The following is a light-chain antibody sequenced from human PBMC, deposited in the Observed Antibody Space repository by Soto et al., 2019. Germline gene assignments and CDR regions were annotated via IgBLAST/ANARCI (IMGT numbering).Light chain of an antibody. Sequence: QSALTQPASVSGSPGQSITISCTGTSSDVGGYNYVSWYQQYPGKDPKVMIYDVSNRPSGVSNRFSGSKSGNTASLTISGLQAEDEADYYCSSYTSSSTLVVFGGGTKLTVL. CDR3: SSYTSSSTLVV. CDR2: DVS. V-gene: IGLV2-14*01. CDR1: SSDVGGYNY. J-gene: IGLJ2*01.